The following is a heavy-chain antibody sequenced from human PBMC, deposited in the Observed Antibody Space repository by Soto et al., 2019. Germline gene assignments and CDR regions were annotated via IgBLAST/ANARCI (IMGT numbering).Heavy chain of an antibody. CDR3: ARTIVARAANDAFAF. D-gene: IGHD6-6*01. Sequence: EVQLVESGGRVVPPGGSLRLSCAASGFTFDDYGMSWVRQVPGKGLEWVCGINWNGGGTGFADSVKGRFTISRDNAKNSLYLQMNSLRAEDTALYHCARTIVARAANDAFAFRGQGTMVTVSS. J-gene: IGHJ3*01. CDR1: GFTFDDYG. CDR2: INWNGGGT. V-gene: IGHV3-20*01.